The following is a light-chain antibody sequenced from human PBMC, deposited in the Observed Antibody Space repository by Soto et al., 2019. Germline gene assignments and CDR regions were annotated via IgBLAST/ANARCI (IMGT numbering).Light chain of an antibody. Sequence: QSVLTQPPSASGSPGQSVTISCTGTGSDVGGYNYVSWYQQHPGKAPKLMIYEVSKRPSGVPDRFSGSKSGNTASLTVSGLQAEDEADYYCSSYAGSTVFGTGTKVTVL. CDR1: GSDVGGYNY. V-gene: IGLV2-8*01. CDR3: SSYAGSTV. J-gene: IGLJ1*01. CDR2: EVS.